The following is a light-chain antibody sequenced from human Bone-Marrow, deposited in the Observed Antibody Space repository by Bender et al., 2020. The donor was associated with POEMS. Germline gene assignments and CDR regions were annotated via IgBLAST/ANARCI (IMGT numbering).Light chain of an antibody. CDR2: TNN. J-gene: IGLJ1*01. V-gene: IGLV1-44*01. CDR1: GSNIGGYP. Sequence: QSVLTQPPSVSGTPGQRVTISCSGSGSNIGGYPVNWYQQLPGTAPRLLIYTNNERPSGIPERFSASNSGNTATLTISGTQAMDEADYYCQAWESTTASVFGTGTKVTVL. CDR3: QAWESTTASV.